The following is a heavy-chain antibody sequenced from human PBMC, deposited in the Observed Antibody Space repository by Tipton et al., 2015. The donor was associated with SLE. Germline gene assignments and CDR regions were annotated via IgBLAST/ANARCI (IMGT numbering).Heavy chain of an antibody. CDR2: IYSGGST. V-gene: IGHV3-53*05. J-gene: IGHJ4*02. Sequence: SLRLSCEASGFTFSGYRMNWVRQAPGKGLEWVSVIYSGGSTYYADSVKGRFTISRDNSKNTLYLQMDSLRAEDTAVYYCARDPGIVGAAYYFDYWGQGTLVTVSS. CDR3: ARDPGIVGAAYYFDY. CDR1: GFTFSGYR. D-gene: IGHD1-26*01.